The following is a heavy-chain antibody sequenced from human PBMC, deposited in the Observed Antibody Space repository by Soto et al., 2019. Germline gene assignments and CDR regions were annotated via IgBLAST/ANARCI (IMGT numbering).Heavy chain of an antibody. Sequence: EVLLVESGGGLVQPGGSLKLSCAASGFVFKDSSIQWVRQASGKGLEWVGRIRDRAFSYATAYAASVKGRFTISRDDSTNTAYLQMNSLKTEDTAIYYCTRLISAAQDYWGQGTLVTVSS. CDR3: TRLISAAQDY. D-gene: IGHD3-10*01. J-gene: IGHJ4*02. CDR2: IRDRAFSYAT. V-gene: IGHV3-73*01. CDR1: GFVFKDSS.